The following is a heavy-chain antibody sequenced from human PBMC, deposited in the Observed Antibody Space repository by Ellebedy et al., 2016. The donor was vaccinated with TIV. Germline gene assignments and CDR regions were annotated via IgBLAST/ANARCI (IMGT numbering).Heavy chain of an antibody. V-gene: IGHV3-7*01. Sequence: GGSLRLSXEASGFTFSNYWISWVRQAPGKGLEWVANIKEDGSEKYYVDSVKGRFTISRDNAKNSLYLEMNRLRVEDMAVYYCARDDPGYCSGGSCYQNSGWGQGILVTGSS. D-gene: IGHD2-15*01. J-gene: IGHJ4*02. CDR3: ARDDPGYCSGGSCYQNSG. CDR2: IKEDGSEK. CDR1: GFTFSNYW.